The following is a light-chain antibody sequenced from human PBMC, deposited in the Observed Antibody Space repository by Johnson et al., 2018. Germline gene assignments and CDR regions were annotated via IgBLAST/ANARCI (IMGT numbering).Light chain of an antibody. CDR3: GTWDSSLSAGNV. CDR2: ENN. J-gene: IGLJ1*01. V-gene: IGLV1-51*02. CDR1: SSNIGNNY. Sequence: QSVLTQPPSVSAAPGQKVTISCSGSSSNIGNNYVSWYQQLPGPAPKLLIYENNKRPSGIPDRFSGSKSGTSSTLGIPGLPTGDEADYYCGTWDSSLSAGNVFGTGTKVTVL.